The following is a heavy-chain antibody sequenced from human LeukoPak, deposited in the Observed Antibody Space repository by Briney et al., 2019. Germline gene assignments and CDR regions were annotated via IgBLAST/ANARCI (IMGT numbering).Heavy chain of an antibody. CDR2: INPNGGST. J-gene: IGHJ5*02. CDR3: TILRYNWNNLDP. Sequence: ASVKVSCKASGYTFTSYYMHWVRQAPGQGLEWMGIINPNGGSTTYAQKFQGRVTMTRETSTSTVYMELSSLRSEDTAVYYCTILRYNWNNLDPWGQGTLVTVSS. CDR1: GYTFTSYY. D-gene: IGHD1-1*01. V-gene: IGHV1-46*01.